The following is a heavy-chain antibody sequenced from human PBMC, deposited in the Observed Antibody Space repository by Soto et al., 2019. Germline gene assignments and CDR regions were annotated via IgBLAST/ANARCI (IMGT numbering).Heavy chain of an antibody. CDR1: GFTFSPYA. CDR3: ARGPVVVTATHWFDP. D-gene: IGHD2-15*01. V-gene: IGHV3-33*01. CDR2: IWHDGSNK. Sequence: GGSLRLSCAASGFTFSPYAMHWVRQAPGKGLDWVAVIWHDGSNKYYVDSVKGRFTISRDNSKNTLYLQMNSLRAEDTAVYYCARGPVVVTATHWFDPWGQGTLVTVSS. J-gene: IGHJ5*02.